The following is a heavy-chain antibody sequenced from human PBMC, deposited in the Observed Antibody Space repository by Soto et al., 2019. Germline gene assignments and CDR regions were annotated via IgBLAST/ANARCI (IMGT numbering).Heavy chain of an antibody. D-gene: IGHD3-10*01. V-gene: IGHV3-23*01. CDR2: ISNSGGAT. CDR3: AKELSYNTGRPFDY. Sequence: EVQLLESGGGLVQPGGSLRLSCAASGFAFSSCAMTWVRQAPGKGLEWVSSISNSGGATFYADSVKGRFTVSREKSKNTLYLQMNSLRTEDTALYYCAKELSYNTGRPFDYWGQGTLVTVSS. J-gene: IGHJ4*02. CDR1: GFAFSSCA.